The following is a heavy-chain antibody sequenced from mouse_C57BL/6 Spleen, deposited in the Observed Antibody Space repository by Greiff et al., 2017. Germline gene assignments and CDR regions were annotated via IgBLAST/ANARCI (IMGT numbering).Heavy chain of an antibody. D-gene: IGHD2-4*01. Sequence: VQLQQPGAELVKPGASVKMSCKASGYTFTSYWITWVKQRPGQGLEWIGDIYPGSGSTNYNEKFKSKATLTVDTSSSTAYIQLSSLTSEDSAVYYCARSGDYDVFFDYWGQGTTLTVSS. J-gene: IGHJ2*01. CDR2: IYPGSGST. CDR1: GYTFTSYW. V-gene: IGHV1-55*01. CDR3: ARSGDYDVFFDY.